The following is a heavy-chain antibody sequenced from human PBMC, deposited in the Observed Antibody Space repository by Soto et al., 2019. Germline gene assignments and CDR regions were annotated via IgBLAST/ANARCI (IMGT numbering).Heavy chain of an antibody. J-gene: IGHJ5*01. CDR2: IYYSGYT. Sequence: ETLSLTCTVSGGSISSYYWSWIRQPPGKGLEWIGYIYYSGYTNYNPSLKSRVTISVDTSKNQFSLELSSVTAADTAVYYCGRRGYNTNWLDSWGQGILVTVPS. CDR3: GRRGYNTNWLDS. D-gene: IGHD3-10*01. CDR1: GGSISSYY. V-gene: IGHV4-59*08.